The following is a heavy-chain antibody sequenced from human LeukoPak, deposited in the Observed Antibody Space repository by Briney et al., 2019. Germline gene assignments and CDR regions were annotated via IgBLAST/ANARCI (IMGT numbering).Heavy chain of an antibody. CDR3: ARAQRITMVRGVIITPNYYYMDV. D-gene: IGHD3-10*01. V-gene: IGHV3-48*03. CDR1: GFTFSSYE. J-gene: IGHJ6*03. CDR2: ISSSGSTI. Sequence: GGSLRLSCAASGFTFSSYEMNWVRQAPGKGLEWVSYISSSGSTIYYADSVKGRFTISRDNAKNSLYLQMNSLRAEDTAVYYCARAQRITMVRGVIITPNYYYMDVWGEGTTVTISS.